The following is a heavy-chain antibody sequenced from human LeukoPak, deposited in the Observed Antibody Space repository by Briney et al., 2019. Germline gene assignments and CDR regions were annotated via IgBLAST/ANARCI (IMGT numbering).Heavy chain of an antibody. CDR2: IYYSGST. CDR3: ARDSPFSGSYFMSMRIPNIEYNWFDP. CDR1: GGSISSSSYY. D-gene: IGHD1-26*01. Sequence: PSETLSLTCTVSGGSISSSSYYWGWIRQPPGKGLEWIGSIYYSGSTYYNPSLKSRVTISVDTSKNQFSLKLSSVTAADTAVYYCARDSPFSGSYFMSMRIPNIEYNWFDPWGQGTLVTVSS. J-gene: IGHJ5*02. V-gene: IGHV4-39*07.